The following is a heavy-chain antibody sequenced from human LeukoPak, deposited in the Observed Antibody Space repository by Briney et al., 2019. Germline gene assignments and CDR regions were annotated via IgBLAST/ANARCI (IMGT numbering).Heavy chain of an antibody. CDR1: GYTLTELS. CDR2: FDPEDGET. D-gene: IGHD6-19*01. Sequence: GASVKVSCKVSGYTLTELSMHWVRQAPGKGLEWMGGFDPEDGETIYAQKFQGRVTMTEDTSTDTAYMELSSLRSEDTAVYYCATYPTDSGWGAFDIWGQGTMVTVSS. CDR3: ATYPTDSGWGAFDI. V-gene: IGHV1-24*01. J-gene: IGHJ3*02.